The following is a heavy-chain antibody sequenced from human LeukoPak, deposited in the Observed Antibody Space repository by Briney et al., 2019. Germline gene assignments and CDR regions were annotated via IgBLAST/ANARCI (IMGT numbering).Heavy chain of an antibody. V-gene: IGHV5-51*01. CDR1: GFRFSDQW. Sequence: GESLKISCKASGFRFSDQWIGWVRQKPGKDLEWMGIIYPDGSHTAYSPSFQGQVTISADRSITTAYLHWSSLRASDTAIYYCASTWGSTAFDIWGQGTMVTVSS. J-gene: IGHJ3*02. CDR2: IYPDGSHT. D-gene: IGHD7-27*01. CDR3: ASTWGSTAFDI.